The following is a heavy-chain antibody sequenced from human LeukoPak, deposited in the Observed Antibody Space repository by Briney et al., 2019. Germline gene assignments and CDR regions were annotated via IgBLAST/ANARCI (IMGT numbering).Heavy chain of an antibody. CDR1: GGTFSSYA. D-gene: IGHD5-24*01. V-gene: IGHV1-69*01. J-gene: IGHJ5*02. CDR3: ARNGGYKYNWFDP. Sequence: ASVKVSCKASGGTFSSYAISWVRQAPGQGLEWMGGIIPIFGTANYAQKFQGRVTITADESTSTAYMELSSLRSEDTAAYYCARNGGYKYNWFDPWGQGTLVTVSS. CDR2: IIPIFGTA.